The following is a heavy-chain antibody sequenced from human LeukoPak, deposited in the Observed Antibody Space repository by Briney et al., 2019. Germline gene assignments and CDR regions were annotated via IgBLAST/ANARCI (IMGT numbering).Heavy chain of an antibody. D-gene: IGHD3-3*01. V-gene: IGHV1-8*03. CDR2: MNPNSGNT. CDR1: GYTFTSYD. CDR3: ARGSYYDFWSGYRARSAFDI. J-gene: IGHJ3*02. Sequence: ASVKVSCKASGYTFTSYDIYWVRQATGQGLEWMGWMNPNSGNTGYAQKFQGRVTITRNTSISTAYMELSSLRSEDTAVYYCARGSYYDFWSGYRARSAFDIWGQGTMVTVSS.